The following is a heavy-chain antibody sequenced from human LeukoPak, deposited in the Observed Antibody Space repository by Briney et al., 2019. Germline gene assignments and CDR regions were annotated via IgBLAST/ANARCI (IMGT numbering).Heavy chain of an antibody. CDR3: ARDLDY. Sequence: SETLSLTCTVSGVSISSHYWSWIRQPPGEGLEWIGYIYYSGSTNYNPSLKSRVAISVDTSKNQFSLKLSSVTAADTAVYYCARDLDYWGRGPLVTVSS. J-gene: IGHJ4*02. V-gene: IGHV4-59*11. CDR1: GVSISSHY. CDR2: IYYSGST.